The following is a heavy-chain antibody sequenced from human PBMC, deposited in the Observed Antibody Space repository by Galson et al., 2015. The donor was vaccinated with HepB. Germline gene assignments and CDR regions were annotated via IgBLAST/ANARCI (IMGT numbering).Heavy chain of an antibody. CDR2: ISYDGSNK. CDR3: ARDGVYCSSTSCSLYYYYGMDV. D-gene: IGHD2-2*01. CDR1: GFTFSSYA. J-gene: IGHJ6*02. Sequence: SLRLSCAASGFTFSSYAMHWVRQAPGKGLEWVAVISYDGSNKYYADSVKGRFTISRDNSKNTLYLQMNSLRAEDTAVYYCARDGVYCSSTSCSLYYYYGMDVWGQGTTVTVSS. V-gene: IGHV3-30-3*01.